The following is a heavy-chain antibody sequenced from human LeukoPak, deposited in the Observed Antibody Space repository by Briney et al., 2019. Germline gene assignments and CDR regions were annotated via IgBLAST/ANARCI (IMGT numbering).Heavy chain of an antibody. J-gene: IGHJ6*02. D-gene: IGHD3-9*01. CDR1: GYTFTGYY. Sequence: SSVKVSCKASGYTFTGYYMHWVRQAPGQGLEWMGWINPNSGGTNYAQKFQGRVTMTTDTSISTAYMELSRLRSDDTAVYYCATSYYDILTGQNYYYYGMDVWGQGTTVTVSS. CDR2: INPNSGGT. V-gene: IGHV1-2*02. CDR3: ATSYYDILTGQNYYYYGMDV.